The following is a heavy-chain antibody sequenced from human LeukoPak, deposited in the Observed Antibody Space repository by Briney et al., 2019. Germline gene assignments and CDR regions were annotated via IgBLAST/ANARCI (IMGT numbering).Heavy chain of an antibody. CDR1: GFTFRNYP. Sequence: GGALRLSCAASGFTFRNYPIHWVRQAPGKGLEWVAVISFDGSNKYYADSVKGRFTISRDNSKNTLYLQMNSLRAEDTALYYCARGQGMVRGVIIDYWGQGTLVTVSS. J-gene: IGHJ4*02. D-gene: IGHD3-10*01. CDR3: ARGQGMVRGVIIDY. V-gene: IGHV3-30-3*01. CDR2: ISFDGSNK.